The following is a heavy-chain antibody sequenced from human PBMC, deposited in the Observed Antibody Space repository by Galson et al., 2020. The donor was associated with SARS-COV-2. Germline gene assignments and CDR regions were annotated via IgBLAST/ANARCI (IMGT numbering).Heavy chain of an antibody. D-gene: IGHD3-10*01. Sequence: GESLKISCAASGFTFSSYGMHRVRQAPGKGLEWVAVIWYDGSNKYYADSVKGRFTISRDNSKNTLYLQMNSLRAEDTAVYYCAKGVKSGSDHWGQGTLVTVSS. V-gene: IGHV3-33*06. CDR1: GFTFSSYG. CDR3: AKGVKSGSDH. CDR2: IWYDGSNK. J-gene: IGHJ1*01.